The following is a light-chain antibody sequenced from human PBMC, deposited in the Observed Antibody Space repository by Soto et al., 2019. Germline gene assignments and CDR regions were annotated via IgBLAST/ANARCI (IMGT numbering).Light chain of an antibody. CDR1: QSVSSNS. CDR2: GAS. V-gene: IGKV3-20*01. J-gene: IGKJ5*01. Sequence: EIVLTQSPGTLSLSPGETATLSCRASQSVSSNSLAWYRQEPGQAPRLLIYGASSRPTGIPDRFSGSGSGTDFTLTISRLEPEDFAVYYCQQYGSSSTFGQGTRLEIK. CDR3: QQYGSSST.